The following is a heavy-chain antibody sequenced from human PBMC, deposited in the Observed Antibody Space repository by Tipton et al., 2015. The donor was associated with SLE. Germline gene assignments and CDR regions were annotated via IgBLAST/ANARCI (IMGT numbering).Heavy chain of an antibody. CDR2: IYHSGSP. D-gene: IGHD5-18*01. J-gene: IGHJ3*02. Sequence: TLSLTCTVSGYSINSAYYWGWIRQPPGKGLEWIGSIYHSGSPYYNPSLKSRVTISVDTSKNQFSLKLSSVTAADTAVYYCARLNTAKDASDIWGQGTMVTVSS. V-gene: IGHV4-38-2*02. CDR3: ARLNTAKDASDI. CDR1: GYSINSAYY.